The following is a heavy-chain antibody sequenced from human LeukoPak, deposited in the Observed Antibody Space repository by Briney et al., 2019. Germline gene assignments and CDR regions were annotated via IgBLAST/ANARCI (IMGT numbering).Heavy chain of an antibody. CDR2: ISGSGGST. J-gene: IGHJ3*02. Sequence: GGSLRLSCAASGFTFSSYTMNWVRQAPGKGLEWVSGISGSGGSTYHADAVKGRFTISRDNAKNSLYLQMNSLRAEDTAVYYCARDLPLYYYDSSGSPPDAFDIWGQGTMVTVSS. CDR1: GFTFSSYT. D-gene: IGHD3-22*01. CDR3: ARDLPLYYYDSSGSPPDAFDI. V-gene: IGHV3-23*01.